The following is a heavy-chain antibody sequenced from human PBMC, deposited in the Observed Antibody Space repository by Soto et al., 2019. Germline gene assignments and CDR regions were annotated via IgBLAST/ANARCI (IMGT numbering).Heavy chain of an antibody. CDR2: INSGGSRT. J-gene: IGHJ4*02. CDR3: ARGNCSGDTCFFGGTH. CDR1: GFTFSDHW. V-gene: IGHV3-74*01. D-gene: IGHD2-21*02. Sequence: EVQLAESGGVLAQPGGSLRLSCVASGFTFSDHWMHWVRQAPGKGLVWVSRINSGGSRTNYADSVKGRFTISRDNAKNTLYLEMNSLSLEDTAVYYCARGNCSGDTCFFGGTHWGRGTLVTVSS.